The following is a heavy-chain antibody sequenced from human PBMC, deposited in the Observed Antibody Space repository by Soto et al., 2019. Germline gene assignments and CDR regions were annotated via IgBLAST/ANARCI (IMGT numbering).Heavy chain of an antibody. CDR1: GGSIRSSNW. D-gene: IGHD6-19*01. Sequence: QVQLQESGPGLVKPSGTLPLTCAVSGGSIRSSNWWSWVRQPPGKGPEWIGEIYHSGTTNYNPSLKSRVTISVDKSKNQFSLKLSSVTAADTAVYYCAKAGGIAVARDYYYGMDVWGQGTTVTVSS. CDR2: IYHSGTT. V-gene: IGHV4-4*02. CDR3: AKAGGIAVARDYYYGMDV. J-gene: IGHJ6*02.